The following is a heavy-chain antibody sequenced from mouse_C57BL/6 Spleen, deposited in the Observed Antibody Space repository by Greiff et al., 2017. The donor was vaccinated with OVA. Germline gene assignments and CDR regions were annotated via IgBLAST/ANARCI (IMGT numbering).Heavy chain of an antibody. D-gene: IGHD1-1*01. CDR2: INPNYGTT. V-gene: IGHV1-39*01. Sequence: VQLQQSGPELVKPGASVKISCKASGYSFTDYNMNWVKQSNGKSLEWIGVINPNYGTTSYNQKFKGKATLTVDQSSSTAYMQLNSLTSEDSAVYYCATYYYGSSYVYYYAMDYWGQGTSVTVSS. CDR3: ATYYYGSSYVYYYAMDY. J-gene: IGHJ4*01. CDR1: GYSFTDYN.